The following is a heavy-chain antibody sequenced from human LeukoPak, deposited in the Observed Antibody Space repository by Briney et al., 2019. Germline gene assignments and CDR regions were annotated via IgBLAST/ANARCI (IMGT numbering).Heavy chain of an antibody. J-gene: IGHJ3*02. D-gene: IGHD1-26*01. CDR1: GGSISSGGYY. Sequence: PSETLSLTCTVSGGSISSGGYYWSWIRQPPGKGLEWIGSIYYSGSTYYNPSLKSRVTISVDTSKNQFSLKLSSVTAADTAVYYCAREVVGATGDDAFDIWGQGTMVTVSS. CDR2: IYYSGST. CDR3: AREVVGATGDDAFDI. V-gene: IGHV4-39*07.